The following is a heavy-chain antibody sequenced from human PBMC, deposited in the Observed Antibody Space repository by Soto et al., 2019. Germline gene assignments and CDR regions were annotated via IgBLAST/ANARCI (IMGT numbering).Heavy chain of an antibody. V-gene: IGHV1-69*13. CDR2: IIPIFGTA. CDR1: GGTFSSYA. D-gene: IGHD3-22*01. Sequence: AVKVSCKASGGTFSSYAISWVRQAPGQGLEWMGGIIPIFGTANYAQKFQGRVTITADESTSTAYMELISLRSEDTAVYYCARRASGYYLFDYWGQGTLVTVSS. CDR3: ARRASGYYLFDY. J-gene: IGHJ4*02.